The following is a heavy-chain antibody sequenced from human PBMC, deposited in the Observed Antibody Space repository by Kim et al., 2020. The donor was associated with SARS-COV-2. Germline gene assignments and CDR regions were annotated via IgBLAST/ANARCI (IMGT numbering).Heavy chain of an antibody. Sequence: KNYADSVKGRLTIARDNAKNSLYLQMNSLRAEDTAVYYCARRLWGHFDYWGQGTLVTVSS. J-gene: IGHJ4*02. V-gene: IGHV3-11*06. D-gene: IGHD5-18*01. CDR2: K. CDR3: ARRLWGHFDY.